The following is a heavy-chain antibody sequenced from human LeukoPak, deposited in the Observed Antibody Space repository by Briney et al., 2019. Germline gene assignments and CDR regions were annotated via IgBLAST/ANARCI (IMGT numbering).Heavy chain of an antibody. Sequence: PGGSLRLSCAASGFTFSDYYMRWIRQAPGKGLEWVSYISSRGSTVYYADSVKGRFTISRDNAKNSLYLQMNSLRAEDTAVYYCARDLLWFGERDYWGQGTLVTVSS. CDR3: ARDLLWFGERDY. V-gene: IGHV3-11*01. D-gene: IGHD3-10*01. J-gene: IGHJ4*02. CDR1: GFTFSDYY. CDR2: ISSRGSTV.